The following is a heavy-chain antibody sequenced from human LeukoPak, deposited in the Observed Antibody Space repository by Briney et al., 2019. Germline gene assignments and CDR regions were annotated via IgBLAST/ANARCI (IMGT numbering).Heavy chain of an antibody. CDR1: GGSISSSNW. CDR2: IYHSGST. CDR3: ARDGESEELVSDAFDI. D-gene: IGHD3-10*01. V-gene: IGHV4-4*02. J-gene: IGHJ3*02. Sequence: PSETLSHTCAVSGGSISSSNWWSWVRQPPGKGLEWIGEIYHSGSTNYNPSLKSRVTISVDKSKNQFSLKLSSVTAADTAVYYCARDGESEELVSDAFDIWGQGTMVTVSS.